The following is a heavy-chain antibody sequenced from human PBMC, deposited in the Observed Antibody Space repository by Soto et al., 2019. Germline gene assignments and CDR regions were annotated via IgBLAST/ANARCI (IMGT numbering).Heavy chain of an antibody. CDR2: LLYVGSNQ. J-gene: IGHJ6*02. CDR1: GFTFSTYC. V-gene: IGHV3-30*03. CDR3: ARDSNGMDV. Sequence: GGSLRLSCAASGFTFSTYCMHWVRQAPGKGLEWVAFLLYVGSNQHYADSVKGRFTISRDNSKNTLYLQMNSLRPEDTAVFYCARDSNGMDVWGQGTTVTVSS.